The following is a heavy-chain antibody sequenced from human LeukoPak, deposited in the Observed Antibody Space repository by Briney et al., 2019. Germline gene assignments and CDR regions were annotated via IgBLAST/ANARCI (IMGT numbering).Heavy chain of an antibody. CDR2: IKQDGSEK. J-gene: IGHJ4*02. V-gene: IGHV3-7*01. CDR3: ARVRSPRYFDY. CDR1: GFTFTSYW. Sequence: GGSLRLSCAASGFTFTSYWMTWVRQAPGKGLEWVANIKQDGSEKYYVDSVKGRFTISKDNAKNSLYLQMNSLRAEDTAVYYCARVRSPRYFDYWGQGTLVTVSS.